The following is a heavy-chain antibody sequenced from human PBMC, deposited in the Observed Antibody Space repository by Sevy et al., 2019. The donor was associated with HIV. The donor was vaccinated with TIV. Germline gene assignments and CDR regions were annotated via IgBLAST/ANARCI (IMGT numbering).Heavy chain of an antibody. V-gene: IGHV3-30-3*01. Sequence: GGSLRLSCAASGFTFSSYAMHWVRQAPGKGLEWVAVISYDGSNKYYADSVKGRFTISRDNSKNTLYLQMNSLGAEDTAVYYCARDTGIVGATTGGDAFDIWGQGTMVTVSS. CDR3: ARDTGIVGATTGGDAFDI. CDR2: ISYDGSNK. CDR1: GFTFSSYA. D-gene: IGHD1-26*01. J-gene: IGHJ3*02.